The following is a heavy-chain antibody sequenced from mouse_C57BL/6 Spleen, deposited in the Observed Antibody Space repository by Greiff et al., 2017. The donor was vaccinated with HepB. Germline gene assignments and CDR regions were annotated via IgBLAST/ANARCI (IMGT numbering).Heavy chain of an antibody. Sequence: VQLQQSGAELVKPGASVKISCKASGYAFSSYWMNWVKQRPGKGLEWIGQIYPGDGDTNYNGKFKVKATLTADKSSSTAYMQLSSLTSEDSAVYFCARWGDYVSSFYFDYWGQGTTLTVSS. D-gene: IGHD1-1*01. CDR1: GYAFSSYW. V-gene: IGHV1-80*01. CDR2: IYPGDGDT. J-gene: IGHJ2*01. CDR3: ARWGDYVSSFYFDY.